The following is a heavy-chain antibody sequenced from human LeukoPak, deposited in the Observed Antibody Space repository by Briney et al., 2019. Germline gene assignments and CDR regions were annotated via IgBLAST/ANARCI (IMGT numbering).Heavy chain of an antibody. J-gene: IGHJ4*02. CDR3: ARAPASGSYGYYFDY. Sequence: ASVKVSCKASGGTFCSYAISWVRQAPGQGLEWMGRIIPIFGTANYAQKFQGRVTITTDESTSTAYMELSSLRSEDTAVYYCARAPASGSYGYYFDYWGQGTLVTVSS. D-gene: IGHD1-26*01. V-gene: IGHV1-69*05. CDR2: IIPIFGTA. CDR1: GGTFCSYA.